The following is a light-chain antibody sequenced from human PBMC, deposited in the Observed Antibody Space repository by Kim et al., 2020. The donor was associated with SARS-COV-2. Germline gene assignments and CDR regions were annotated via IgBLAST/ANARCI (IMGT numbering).Light chain of an antibody. V-gene: IGKV4-1*01. CDR3: QQYYSTPPS. J-gene: IGKJ2*03. Sequence: AAPNSRDSQTVLYNANSKNYLAWDQQKPGQAPKLLIYWASIRESGVSDRFSGSGSETDFTLTISSLQAEDVAVYYCQQYYSTPPSFGQGTKLEI. CDR1: QTVLYNANSKNY. CDR2: WAS.